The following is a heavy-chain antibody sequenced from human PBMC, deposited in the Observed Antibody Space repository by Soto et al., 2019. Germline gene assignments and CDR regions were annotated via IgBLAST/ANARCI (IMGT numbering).Heavy chain of an antibody. J-gene: IGHJ4*02. Sequence: GGSLRLSCAASGFTFSSYAMSWVRQAPGKGLEWVSAISGSGGSTYYADSVKGRFTISRDNSKNTLYLQMNSLRAEDTAVYYCAKLYQYYYGSGSYPNPDYWGQGTLVTAPQ. CDR3: AKLYQYYYGSGSYPNPDY. CDR1: GFTFSSYA. D-gene: IGHD3-10*01. CDR2: ISGSGGST. V-gene: IGHV3-23*01.